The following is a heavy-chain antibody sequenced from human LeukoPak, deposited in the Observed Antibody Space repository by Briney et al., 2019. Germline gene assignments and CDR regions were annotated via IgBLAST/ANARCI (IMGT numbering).Heavy chain of an antibody. D-gene: IGHD3-22*01. Sequence: SETLSLTCAVYGGSFSGYYWSWIRQPPGKGLEWIGEINHSGSTNYNPSLKSRVTISVDTSKNQFSLKLSSVTAADTAVYYCASITSDSSGLYYFDYWGQGTLVTVSS. CDR2: INHSGST. CDR3: ASITSDSSGLYYFDY. CDR1: GGSFSGYY. J-gene: IGHJ4*02. V-gene: IGHV4-34*09.